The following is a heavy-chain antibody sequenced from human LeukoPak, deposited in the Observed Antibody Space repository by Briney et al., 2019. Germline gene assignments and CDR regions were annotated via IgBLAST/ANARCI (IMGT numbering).Heavy chain of an antibody. CDR2: IIPILGIA. CDR3: ARDRMRYCSGGSCYSDY. V-gene: IGHV1-69*16. J-gene: IGHJ4*02. D-gene: IGHD2-15*01. CDR1: GGTFSSYT. Sequence: SVKVSCKASGGTFSSYTISWVRQAPGQGLEWMGRIIPILGIANYAQKFQGRVTITTDESTSTAYMELSSLRSEDTAVYYCARDRMRYCSGGSCYSDYWGQGTLVTVSS.